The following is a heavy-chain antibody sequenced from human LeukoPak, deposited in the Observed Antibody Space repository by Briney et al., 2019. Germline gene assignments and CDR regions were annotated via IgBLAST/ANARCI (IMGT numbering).Heavy chain of an antibody. CDR3: ARQGYTASYYFLDY. D-gene: IGHD1-26*01. CDR2: IYASGTT. CDR1: VGSISSYY. J-gene: IGHJ4*02. Sequence: PPETLSLTCTVSVGSISSYYWGWVRQPAGKGLQWIGRIYASGTTNYNPSLKSRLTMSVDTSKNQFSLKLRSVTAADTAVYFCARQGYTASYYFLDYWSQGTLVTVSS. V-gene: IGHV4-4*07.